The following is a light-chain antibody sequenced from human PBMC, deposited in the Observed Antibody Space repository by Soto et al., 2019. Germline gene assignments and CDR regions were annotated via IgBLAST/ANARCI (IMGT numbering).Light chain of an antibody. Sequence: QSALTQPASVSGSPGQSITISCTGTSSDVGGYNCVSWYQHHPGKAPKLMIYDVSNRPSGVSNRFSGSKSGNTASLTISGLQAEDEADYYCSSYTSSGTYVFGTGTKVTGL. CDR3: SSYTSSGTYV. CDR2: DVS. CDR1: SSDVGGYNC. J-gene: IGLJ1*01. V-gene: IGLV2-14*03.